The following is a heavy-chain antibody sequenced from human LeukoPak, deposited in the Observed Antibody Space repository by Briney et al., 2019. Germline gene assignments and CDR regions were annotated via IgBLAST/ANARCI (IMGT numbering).Heavy chain of an antibody. CDR1: GFTFSSYG. Sequence: GGSLRLSCAASGFTFSSYGMHWVRQAPGKGLEWVAFIRYDGSNKYYADSVKGRFTISRDNSKNTLYLQMNSLRAEDTAVYYCAKDFSPYGDYRAEIDYWGQGTLVTVSS. CDR2: IRYDGSNK. D-gene: IGHD4-17*01. CDR3: AKDFSPYGDYRAEIDY. V-gene: IGHV3-30*02. J-gene: IGHJ4*02.